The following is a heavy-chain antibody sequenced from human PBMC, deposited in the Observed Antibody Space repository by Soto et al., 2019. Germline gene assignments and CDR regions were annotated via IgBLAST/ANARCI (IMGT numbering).Heavy chain of an antibody. Sequence: QVQLRESGPGLVKPSQTLSLTCTVSGGSINSGGYYWNWIRQHPGKGLEWIRYMYYSGRTYYNPCLRSRVIISADTSENHFSLKLSSVTAADTAVYFCARGYRQSGYSSSWVFDYWGQGTLVNVSS. V-gene: IGHV4-31*03. J-gene: IGHJ4*02. CDR2: MYYSGRT. D-gene: IGHD6-13*01. CDR1: GGSINSGGYY. CDR3: ARGYRQSGYSSSWVFDY.